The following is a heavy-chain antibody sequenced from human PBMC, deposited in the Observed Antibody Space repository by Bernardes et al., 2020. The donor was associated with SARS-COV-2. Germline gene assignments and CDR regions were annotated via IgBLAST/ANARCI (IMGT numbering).Heavy chain of an antibody. Sequence: GGSLRLSCAASGFTFRDYTMHWVRQAPGKGLEWVAVIWHAGSREYYVDSVKGRFAIPRDNSNNTLYLQMNNLRVEDTALYRCATEDGEWLESWGQGTLVTVSS. CDR1: GFTFRDYT. CDR3: ATEDGEWLES. CDR2: IWHAGSRE. J-gene: IGHJ5*01. D-gene: IGHD4-17*01. V-gene: IGHV3-33*01.